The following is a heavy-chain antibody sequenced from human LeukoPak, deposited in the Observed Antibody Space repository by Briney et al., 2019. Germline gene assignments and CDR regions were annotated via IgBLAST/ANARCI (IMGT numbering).Heavy chain of an antibody. CDR2: INPNSGGT. D-gene: IGHD1-26*01. Sequence: GASVKVSCKASGYTFTGYYMHWVRQAPGQGLEWMGRINPNSGGTNYAQKFQGRVTMTRDTSISTAYMELSRLRSDDSAVYYCARAWERLGTFYGDYFDYWGQGTLVTVSS. V-gene: IGHV1-2*06. CDR1: GYTFTGYY. CDR3: ARAWERLGTFYGDYFDY. J-gene: IGHJ4*02.